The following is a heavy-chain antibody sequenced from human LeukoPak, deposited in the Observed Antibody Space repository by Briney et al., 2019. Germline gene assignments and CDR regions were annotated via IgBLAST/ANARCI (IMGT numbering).Heavy chain of an antibody. CDR3: ARDELEHGMDV. D-gene: IGHD1-1*01. Sequence: SETLSLTCTVSGGSISSGGYHWSWIRRHPEKGLEWIGYIYYSGSTYYNPSLKSRVTISVDTSKNQFSLKLSSVTAADTAVYYCARDELEHGMDVWGQGTTVTVSS. V-gene: IGHV4-31*03. CDR1: GGSISSGGYH. J-gene: IGHJ6*02. CDR2: IYYSGST.